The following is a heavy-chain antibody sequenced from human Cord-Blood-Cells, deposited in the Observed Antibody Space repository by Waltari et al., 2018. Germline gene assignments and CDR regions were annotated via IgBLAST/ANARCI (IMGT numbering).Heavy chain of an antibody. J-gene: IGHJ5*02. CDR2: IKQDGSEK. Sequence: EVQLVESGGGLVQPGGSLRLSCAASGFTFSSYWMSWVRQAPGKGLEWVANIKQDGSEKYYVDSVKGRFTISRDNAKNSLYLQMNSLRAEDTAVYYCARGPYYYGSGSYNWFDPWGQGTLVTVSS. V-gene: IGHV3-7*01. CDR1: GFTFSSYW. D-gene: IGHD3-10*01. CDR3: ARGPYYYGSGSYNWFDP.